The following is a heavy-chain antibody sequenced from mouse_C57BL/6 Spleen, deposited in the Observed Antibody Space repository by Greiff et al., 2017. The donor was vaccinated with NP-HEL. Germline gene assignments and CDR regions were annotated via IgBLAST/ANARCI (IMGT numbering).Heavy chain of an antibody. CDR1: GYTFTSYW. D-gene: IGHD1-1*01. J-gene: IGHJ1*03. CDR2: IDPSDSET. Sequence: VQLQQPGAELVRPGSSVKLSCKASGYTFTSYWMHWVKQRPIQGLEWIGNIDPSDSETHYNQKFKDKATLTVDKSSSTAYMQLSSLTSEDSAVYYCARLGTVVDWYFDVWGTGTTVTVSS. CDR3: ARLGTVVDWYFDV. V-gene: IGHV1-52*01.